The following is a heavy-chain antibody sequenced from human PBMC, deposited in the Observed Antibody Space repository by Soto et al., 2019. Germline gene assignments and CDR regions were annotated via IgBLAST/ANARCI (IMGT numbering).Heavy chain of an antibody. Sequence: QVQLVESGGGVVQPGRSLRLSCAASGFTFSSHAMHWVRQAPGKGLEWVAVISYDGSKVYYADSVKGRFTISRDNSKNTLYLQMNRLRAEDTAVYYCARDLLWYGEPYNWFDTWGQGPLVTVSS. CDR3: ARDLLWYGEPYNWFDT. CDR1: GFTFSSHA. J-gene: IGHJ5*02. D-gene: IGHD3-10*01. CDR2: ISYDGSKV. V-gene: IGHV3-30-3*01.